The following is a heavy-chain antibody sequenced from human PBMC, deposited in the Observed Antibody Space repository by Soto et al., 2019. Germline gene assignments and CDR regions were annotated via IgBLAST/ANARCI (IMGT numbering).Heavy chain of an antibody. D-gene: IGHD3-10*01. J-gene: IGHJ6*02. CDR3: ARDRHYGSGVRYYYGMDV. CDR2: ISSSSSYI. V-gene: IGHV3-21*01. Sequence: EVQLVESGGGLVKPGGSLRLSCAASGFTFSSYSMNWVRQAPGKGLEWVSSISSSSSYIYYADSVKGRFTISRDNAKNSLYLQMNTLRAEDTAVYYCARDRHYGSGVRYYYGMDVWGQGTTVTVSS. CDR1: GFTFSSYS.